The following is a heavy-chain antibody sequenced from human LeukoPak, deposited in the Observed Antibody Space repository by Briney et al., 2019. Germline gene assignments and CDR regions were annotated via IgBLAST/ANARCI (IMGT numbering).Heavy chain of an antibody. CDR3: ARDRPIDKIVVVPAAMMAYYYYMDV. Sequence: PSETLSLTCSVSGHSIRTGYYWGWIRQPPGKGLEWIGNIFYSGITYYNPSLRSRVTIAIDTSKSQFSLKLSSVTAADTAVYYCARDRPIDKIVVVPAAMMAYYYYMDVWGKGTTVTVSS. J-gene: IGHJ6*03. CDR2: IFYSGIT. CDR1: GHSIRTGYY. V-gene: IGHV4-38-2*02. D-gene: IGHD2-2*01.